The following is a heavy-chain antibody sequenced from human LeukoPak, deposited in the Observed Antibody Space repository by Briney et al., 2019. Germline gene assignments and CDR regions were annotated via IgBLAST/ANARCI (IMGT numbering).Heavy chain of an antibody. Sequence: GGSLRLSCAASGFTFSSYGMNWVRQAPGKGLEWVSGISGSGGTTYYADSVKGRFTISRDNSKSSLSLQVSSLRAEDTAVYYCAKTNGYYSDWGQGTLVTVSS. V-gene: IGHV3-23*01. J-gene: IGHJ4*02. D-gene: IGHD3-22*01. CDR2: ISGSGGTT. CDR1: GFTFSSYG. CDR3: AKTNGYYSD.